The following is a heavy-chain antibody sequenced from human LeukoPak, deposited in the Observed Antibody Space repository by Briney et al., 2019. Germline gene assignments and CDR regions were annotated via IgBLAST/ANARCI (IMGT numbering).Heavy chain of an antibody. J-gene: IGHJ4*02. CDR1: GFTFSRYA. CDR2: ISATGGST. D-gene: IGHD4-23*01. V-gene: IGHV3-23*01. Sequence: GGSLRLSCAASGFTFSRYAMSWVRQAPGKGLEWVSAISATGGSTYYADSVKGRFAISRGNSKNTLYLQMNSLRAEDTAVYYCAKRPVVTRESALDFWGQGTLVTVSS. CDR3: AKRPVVTRESALDF.